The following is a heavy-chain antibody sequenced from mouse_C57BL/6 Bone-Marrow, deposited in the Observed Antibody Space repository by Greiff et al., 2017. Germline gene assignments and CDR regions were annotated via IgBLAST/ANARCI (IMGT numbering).Heavy chain of an antibody. J-gene: IGHJ3*01. V-gene: IGHV1-54*01. D-gene: IGHD2-4*01. CDR3: ARGIYYDFTWFAY. CDR1: GYAFTNYL. Sequence: LVESGAELVRPGTSVKVSCKASGYAFTNYLIEWVKQRPGQGLEWIGEIYPRSGNTYYNEKFKGKATLTADKSSSTAYMELRSLTSEDSAVYFCARGIYYDFTWFAYWGQGTLVTVSA. CDR2: IYPRSGNT.